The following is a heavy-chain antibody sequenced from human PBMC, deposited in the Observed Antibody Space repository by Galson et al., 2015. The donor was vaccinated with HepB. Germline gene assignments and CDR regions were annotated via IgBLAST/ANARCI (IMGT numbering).Heavy chain of an antibody. CDR1: GYTFTSYY. CDR3: ARGYYDTSGYYYDGLGY. V-gene: IGHV1-46*01. J-gene: IGHJ4*02. CDR2: INPSSAST. Sequence: SVKVSCKASGYTFTSYYMHWVRQAPGQGLEWMGIINPSSASTTYAQKFRGRVTVTRDTSTGTVYMELSSLRSEDTAVYYCARGYYDTSGYYYDGLGYWGQGTLVTVSS. D-gene: IGHD3-22*01.